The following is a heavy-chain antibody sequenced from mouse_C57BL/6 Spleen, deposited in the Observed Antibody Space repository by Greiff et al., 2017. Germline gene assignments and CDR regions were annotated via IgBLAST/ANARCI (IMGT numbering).Heavy chain of an antibody. CDR1: GYTFTGYW. J-gene: IGHJ3*01. CDR3: ARKGGYYVWLAY. V-gene: IGHV1-9*01. D-gene: IGHD2-3*01. Sequence: QVQLQQSGAELMKPGASVKLSCKATGYTFTGYWIEWVKQRPGHGLEWIGEILPGSGSTNYNEKFKGKATFTADKSSNTAYMQLSSLTTGDSAIYYCARKGGYYVWLAYWGQGTLVTVSA. CDR2: ILPGSGST.